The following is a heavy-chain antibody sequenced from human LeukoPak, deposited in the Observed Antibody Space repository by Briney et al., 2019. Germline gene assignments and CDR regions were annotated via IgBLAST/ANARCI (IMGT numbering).Heavy chain of an antibody. CDR1: GGSFSSTDW. J-gene: IGHJ3*02. D-gene: IGHD6-19*01. V-gene: IGHV4-4*02. Sequence: SETLSLTCAVSGGSFSSTDWWSWVRPPPGKGLEWIGQIYHGGSTNFNPSLKSRVTISVDKSKNQFSLKLNSVTAADTAVYYCARDGAATVSGYAFDIWGQGTMVTVSS. CDR2: IYHGGST. CDR3: ARDGAATVSGYAFDI.